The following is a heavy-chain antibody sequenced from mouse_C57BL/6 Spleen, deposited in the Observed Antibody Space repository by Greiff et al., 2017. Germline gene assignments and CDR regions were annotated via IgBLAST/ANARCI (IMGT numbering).Heavy chain of an antibody. CDR1: GYAFTNYL. Sequence: QVQLQQSGAELVRPGTSVKVSCKASGYAFTNYLIEWVKQRPGQGLEWIGVINPGSGGTNYNEKFKGKATLTADKSSSTAYMQLSSLTSEDSAVYFCARSLLYYGNDYWGQGTTLTVSS. CDR3: ARSLLYYGNDY. V-gene: IGHV1-54*01. CDR2: INPGSGGT. J-gene: IGHJ2*01. D-gene: IGHD2-1*01.